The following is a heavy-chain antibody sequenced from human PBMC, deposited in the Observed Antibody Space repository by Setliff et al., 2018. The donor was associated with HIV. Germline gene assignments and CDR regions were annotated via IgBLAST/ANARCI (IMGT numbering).Heavy chain of an antibody. D-gene: IGHD2-8*01. V-gene: IGHV1-69*05. CDR2: IVPLFGTT. CDR3: ASGSGYCTKGDCYIGVHRTPDKYYFDS. J-gene: IGHJ4*02. Sequence: SVKVSCKASGDSLSNYVITWVRRAPGQGLEWMGGIVPLFGTTNYAQNFQGRLTITTDQIMTTAYMELTSLRSEDTAAYYCASGSGYCTKGDCYIGVHRTPDKYYFDSWGQGTLVTVS. CDR1: GDSLSNYV.